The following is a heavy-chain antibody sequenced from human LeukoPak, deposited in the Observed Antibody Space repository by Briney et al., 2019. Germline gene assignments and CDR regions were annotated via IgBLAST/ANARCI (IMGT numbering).Heavy chain of an antibody. Sequence: APVKVSCKASGYTFSDYYMHWVRQAPGQGLEWMGIINPSGGSTSYAQKFQGRVTMTRDMSTSTVYMELSSLRSEDTAVYYCARDLKGQLNPLGAFDIWGQGTMVTVSS. V-gene: IGHV1-46*01. CDR2: INPSGGST. CDR1: GYTFSDYY. CDR3: ARDLKGQLNPLGAFDI. J-gene: IGHJ3*02. D-gene: IGHD6-6*01.